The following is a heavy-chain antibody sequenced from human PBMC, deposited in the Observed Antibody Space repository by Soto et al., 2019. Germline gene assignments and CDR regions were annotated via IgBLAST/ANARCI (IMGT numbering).Heavy chain of an antibody. CDR3: ARGPGIWNSFYI. CDR2: IIPIFAKP. V-gene: IGHV1-69*01. CDR1: GDTFSSYS. Sequence: QVQLIQSGAELKRPGSSVKVSCKASGDTFSSYSITWLRQAPGQRLEWMGGIIPIFAKPTYAQKFQGRVAITADDSTITVYMELTSLTSEDTAVYYCARGPGIWNSFYIVGQGTPLSVSS. J-gene: IGHJ3*02. D-gene: IGHD1-7*01.